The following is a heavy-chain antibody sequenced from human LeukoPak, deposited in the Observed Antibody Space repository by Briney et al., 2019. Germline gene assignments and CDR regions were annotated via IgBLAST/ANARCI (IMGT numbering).Heavy chain of an antibody. CDR1: GYSFTNYW. CDR3: ARQLNYYDSRGPVDY. V-gene: IGHV5-51*01. Sequence: EESLKISCKGSGYSFTNYWIGWVRQMPGKGLEWMGIIYPDDSDTRYSPSFQGQVTISADKSISTAYLQWSSLKASDTAMYYCARQLNYYDSRGPVDYWGQGTLVTVSS. D-gene: IGHD3-22*01. J-gene: IGHJ4*02. CDR2: IYPDDSDT.